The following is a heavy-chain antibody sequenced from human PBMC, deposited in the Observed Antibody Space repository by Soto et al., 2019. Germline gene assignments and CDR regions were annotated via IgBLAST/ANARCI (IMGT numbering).Heavy chain of an antibody. CDR2: VYYTGDT. CDR1: RGSISSSSYY. V-gene: IGHV4-39*01. D-gene: IGHD1-26*01. Sequence: QLQESGPGLVPPSETLSLTCTVSRGSISSSSYYWGWIRQPPGKGLEWIGTVYYTGDTYYNPSLKSRVTISVDTSKNQFSLKLNSVTAADTAVYFCARGDRENYYYYYMDVWGKGTTVTVSS. J-gene: IGHJ6*03. CDR3: ARGDRENYYYYYMDV.